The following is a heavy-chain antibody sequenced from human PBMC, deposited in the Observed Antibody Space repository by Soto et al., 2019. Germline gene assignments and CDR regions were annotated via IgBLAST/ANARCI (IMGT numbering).Heavy chain of an antibody. J-gene: IGHJ2*01. CDR1: DFIFLAYG. CDR3: ARDDCNGGSCDGGHYLDL. D-gene: IGHD2-15*01. CDR2: ISPKFGRT. V-gene: IGHV1-18*01. Sequence: QVQLVQSGPEVKKAGASVKVSCTAPTDFIFLAYGFDWVRQAPGQGLEWMGWISPKFGRTNYARTLQDRFTMTTDVSTNSVSMELRDLRSDDTAVYYCARDDCNGGSCDGGHYLDLWGRGTPISVSS.